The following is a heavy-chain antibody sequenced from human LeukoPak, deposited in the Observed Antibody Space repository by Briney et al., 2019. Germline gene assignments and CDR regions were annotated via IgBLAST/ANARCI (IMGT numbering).Heavy chain of an antibody. V-gene: IGHV4-59*01. CDR1: GGSITSYY. CDR2: ISDSGST. D-gene: IGHD6-13*01. J-gene: IGHJ5*02. Sequence: PSETLSLTCTVSGGSITSYYWSWIRQPPGKGLEWIGYISDSGSTNYNPSLKSRVTISVDTSKNQFSLKVTSVTAADTAVYYCARGNSSRWYWFDPWGRRTLVTVSS. CDR3: ARGNSSRWYWFDP.